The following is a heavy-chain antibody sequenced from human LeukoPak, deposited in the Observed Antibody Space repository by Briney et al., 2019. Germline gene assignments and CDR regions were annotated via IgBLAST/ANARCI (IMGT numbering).Heavy chain of an antibody. J-gene: IGHJ6*02. V-gene: IGHV4-30-4*01. CDR1: GGSISSGDYY. D-gene: IGHD6-25*01. CDR2: IYYSGST. Sequence: PSETLSLTCTVSGGSISSGDYYWSWIRQPPGKGLEWIGYIYYSGSTYYNPSLKSRVTISVDTSKNQFSLKLSSVTAADTAVYYCARAGGYSYGMDVWGQGTTVTVSS. CDR3: ARAGGYSYGMDV.